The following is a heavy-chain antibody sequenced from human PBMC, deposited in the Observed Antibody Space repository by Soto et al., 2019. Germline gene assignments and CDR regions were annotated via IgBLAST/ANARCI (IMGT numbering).Heavy chain of an antibody. D-gene: IGHD4-4*01. V-gene: IGHV5-10-1*01. Sequence: PGESLKISCKGSGYSFTSYWNCWARQLPGKSLEWMGRIDPSDSYTNYSPVFQGDVTISADKSISTAYLQWSSLKASDTALYYCVRLQNQLHGMDVWGQGNTVTVSS. J-gene: IGHJ6*02. CDR2: IDPSDSYT. CDR3: VRLQNQLHGMDV. CDR1: GYSFTSYW.